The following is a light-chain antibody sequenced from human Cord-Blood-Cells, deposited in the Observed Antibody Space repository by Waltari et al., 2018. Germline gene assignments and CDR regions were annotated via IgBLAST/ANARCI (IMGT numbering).Light chain of an antibody. CDR2: DVS. V-gene: IGLV2-11*01. CDR3: CSYAGSYTLV. CDR1: SRALGGYNY. J-gene: IGLJ2*01. Sequence: QSPLTQPRSVSGYPGRPVPTPCTGTSRALGGYNYFSCYQHHPGKAPKLIIYDVSKRXXXXPXRFXXXXXXXXXXXXISGLQAEDEADYYCCSYAGSYTLVFGGGTKLTVL.